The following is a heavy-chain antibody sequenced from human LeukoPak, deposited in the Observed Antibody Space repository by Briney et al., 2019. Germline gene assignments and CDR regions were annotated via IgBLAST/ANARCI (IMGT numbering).Heavy chain of an antibody. D-gene: IGHD3-10*01. V-gene: IGHV4-34*01. J-gene: IGHJ4*02. Sequence: SETLSLTCAVYGGSFSGYYWSWIRQPPWKGLEWIGEINHSGSTNYNPSLKSRVTISVDTSKNQFSLKLSSVTAADTAVYYCARDSWFGELLFDYWGQGTLVTVSS. CDR3: ARDSWFGELLFDY. CDR2: INHSGST. CDR1: GGSFSGYY.